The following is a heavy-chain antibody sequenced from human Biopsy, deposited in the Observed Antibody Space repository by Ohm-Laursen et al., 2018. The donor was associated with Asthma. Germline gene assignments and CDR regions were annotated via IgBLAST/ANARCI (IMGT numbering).Heavy chain of an antibody. J-gene: IGHJ4*03. CDR1: GFTVSRDH. CDR3: ARGDSSGWSHYYFDY. D-gene: IGHD6-19*01. Sequence: GSLRLSCAASGFTVSRDHMFWVRQAPGKGLEWVSVIYSGGTSHTADSVRGRFTISRDFSKNTLHLQMHSLRVEDTAVYYCARGDSSGWSHYYFDYWGRGTTVTVSS. V-gene: IGHV3-53*01. CDR2: IYSGGTS.